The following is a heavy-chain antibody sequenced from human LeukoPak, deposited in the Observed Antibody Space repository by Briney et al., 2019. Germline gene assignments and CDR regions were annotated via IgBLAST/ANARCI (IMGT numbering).Heavy chain of an antibody. J-gene: IGHJ6*02. CDR3: AKDTGGNGAYFYAMDV. D-gene: IGHD4-23*01. CDR1: GFAFHNYA. Sequence: GRSLRLSCVGSGFAFHNYAMHWVRRPPGKGLEWVSAIKWNSDTKACADSVKGRFTISRDRARNSLYLQMDSLRPEDTALYYCAKDTGGNGAYFYAMDVWGQGTSVTVSS. V-gene: IGHV3-9*01. CDR2: IKWNSDTK.